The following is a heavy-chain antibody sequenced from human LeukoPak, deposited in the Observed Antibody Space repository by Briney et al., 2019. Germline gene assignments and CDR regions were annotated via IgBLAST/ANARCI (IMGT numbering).Heavy chain of an antibody. J-gene: IGHJ5*02. D-gene: IGHD6-6*01. CDR1: GGSISSYY. Sequence: SETLSLTCTVSGGSISSYYWSWIRQPPGKGLEWIGYIYYSGSTNYNPALKSRVTISVDTSKNQFSLKLSSVTAADTGVYFCARGRMAARPSWFDPWGQGTLVTVSS. CDR2: IYYSGST. V-gene: IGHV4-59*01. CDR3: ARGRMAARPSWFDP.